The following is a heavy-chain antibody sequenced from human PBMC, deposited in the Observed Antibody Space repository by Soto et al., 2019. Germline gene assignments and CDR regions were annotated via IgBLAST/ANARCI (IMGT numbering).Heavy chain of an antibody. J-gene: IGHJ3*02. D-gene: IGHD3-16*01. V-gene: IGHV3-9*01. CDR2: ISWNSGSI. CDR1: GFTFDDYA. Sequence: EVQLVESGGGLVQPGRSLRLSCAASGFTFDDYAMHWVRQAPGKGLEWVSGISWNSGSIGYADSVKGRFTISRDNAKNSLYLQMNSLRVEDTALYYCAKGSTFGERNAFDIWGQGTMVTVSS. CDR3: AKGSTFGERNAFDI.